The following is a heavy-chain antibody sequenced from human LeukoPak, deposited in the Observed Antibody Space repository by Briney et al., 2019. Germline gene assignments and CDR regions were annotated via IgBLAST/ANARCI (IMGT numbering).Heavy chain of an antibody. CDR1: GYSISSGYY. V-gene: IGHV4-38-2*02. Sequence: SETLSLTCTVSGYSISSGYYWGWIRQPPGKGLEWIGSIYHSGSTYYNPSLKSRVTISVDTSKNQFSLKLSSVTAADTAVYYCARVAHYYDWYWFDPWGQGTLVTVSS. D-gene: IGHD3-22*01. J-gene: IGHJ5*02. CDR2: IYHSGST. CDR3: ARVAHYYDWYWFDP.